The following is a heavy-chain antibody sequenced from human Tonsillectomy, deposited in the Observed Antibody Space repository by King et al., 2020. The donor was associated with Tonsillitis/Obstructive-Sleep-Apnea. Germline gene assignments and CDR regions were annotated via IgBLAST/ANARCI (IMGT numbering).Heavy chain of an antibody. CDR1: GGTFSNSA. CDR3: AGKSGSNYYYYMDV. D-gene: IGHD1-26*01. J-gene: IGHJ6*03. Sequence: QLVQSGAEVKKPGSSVKVSCKASGGTFSNSAISCVRQAPGQGLEWMGGIIPIFGAANYAQKFQGRVTITADESTNTAYMVLSSLRSADTAVYYCAGKSGSNYYYYMDVWGKGTTVTVSS. V-gene: IGHV1-69*01. CDR2: IIPIFGAA.